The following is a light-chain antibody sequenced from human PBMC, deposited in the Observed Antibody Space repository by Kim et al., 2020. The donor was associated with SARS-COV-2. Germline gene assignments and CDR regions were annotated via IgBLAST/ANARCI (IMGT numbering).Light chain of an antibody. V-gene: IGKV3-20*01. CDR2: GAS. CDR3: QQYGSSPLYT. CDR1: ASISSSY. Sequence: PGDSATLSGRASASISSSYLAWYQQKPGQAPRLLIYGASSRATGIPDRFSGSGSGTDFTLTISRLEPEDFAVYYCQQYGSSPLYTFGQGTKLEI. J-gene: IGKJ2*01.